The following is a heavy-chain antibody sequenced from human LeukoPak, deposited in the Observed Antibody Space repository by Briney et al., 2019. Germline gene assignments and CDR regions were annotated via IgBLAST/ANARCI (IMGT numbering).Heavy chain of an antibody. CDR3: ARDGAMANAFDI. D-gene: IGHD5-18*01. V-gene: IGHV1-69*13. CDR1: GYTFTSNY. J-gene: IGHJ3*02. Sequence: SVKVSCKASGYTFTSNYIHWVRQAPGQGLEWMGGIIPIFGTANYAQKFQGRVTIPADESTSTAYMELSSLRSEDTAVYYCARDGAMANAFDIWGQGTMVTVSS. CDR2: IIPIFGTA.